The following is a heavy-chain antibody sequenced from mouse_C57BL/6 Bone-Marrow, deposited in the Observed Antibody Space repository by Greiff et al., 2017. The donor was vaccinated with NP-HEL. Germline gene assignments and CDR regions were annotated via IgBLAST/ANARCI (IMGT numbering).Heavy chain of an antibody. D-gene: IGHD1-1*01. J-gene: IGHJ3*01. CDR2: IYPRSGNT. V-gene: IGHV1-81*01. Sequence: VQLQQSGAELARPGASVKLSCKASGYTFTSYGISWVKQRTGQGLEWIGEIYPRSGNTYYNEKFKGKATLTADKSSSTAYMELRSLTSEDSAVYFCAITTVVATDAYWGQGTLVTVSA. CDR3: AITTVVATDAY. CDR1: GYTFTSYG.